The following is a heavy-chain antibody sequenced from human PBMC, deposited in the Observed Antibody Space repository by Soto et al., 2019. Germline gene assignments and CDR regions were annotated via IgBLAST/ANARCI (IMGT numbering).Heavy chain of an antibody. J-gene: IGHJ4*02. CDR1: GGSISSGGYY. CDR2: IYYSEAT. V-gene: IGHV4-31*03. CDR3: AREPLT. Sequence: QVQLQESGPGLVKPSQTLSLTCTVSGGSISSGGYYWNWLRQHPGKGLERIGYIYYSEATYYNPSLKSGVTISVDKSKNQFSLKLSSVTAADQAVYYCAREPLTWAQGTLVTVSS.